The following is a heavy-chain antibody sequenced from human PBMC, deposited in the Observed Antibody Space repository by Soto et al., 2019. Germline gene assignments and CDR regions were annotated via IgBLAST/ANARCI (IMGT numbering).Heavy chain of an antibody. CDR3: ARDDTYGMDV. CDR1: GFTFSSYS. CDR2: ITSSTSYI. V-gene: IGHV3-21*01. Sequence: EVQLVESGGGLVKPGGSLRLSCAASGFTFSSYSMNWVRQAPGKGLGWVSSITSSTSYIYYADSVKGRFTISRDNAKNSLYLQMNSLRAEDTAVYYCARDDTYGMDVWGQGTTVTVSS. J-gene: IGHJ6*02.